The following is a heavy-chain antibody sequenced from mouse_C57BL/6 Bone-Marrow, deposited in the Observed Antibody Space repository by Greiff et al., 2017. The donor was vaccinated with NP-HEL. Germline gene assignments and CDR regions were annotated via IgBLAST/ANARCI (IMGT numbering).Heavy chain of an antibody. CDR2: IYPGGGYT. J-gene: IGHJ2*01. D-gene: IGHD5-5*01. CDR1: GYTFTNYW. V-gene: IGHV1-63*01. CDR3: ARNGLPYYFDY. Sequence: VQLQQSGAELVRPGTSVKMSCKASGYTFTNYWIGWVKQRPGHGLEWIGDIYPGGGYTKYNEKFKGKATLTADKSSSTAYMQFSSLTSEDSAIYYCARNGLPYYFDYWGQGTTLTVSS.